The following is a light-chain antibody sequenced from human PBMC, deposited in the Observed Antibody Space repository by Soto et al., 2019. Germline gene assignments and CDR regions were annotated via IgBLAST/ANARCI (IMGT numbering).Light chain of an antibody. CDR3: QQRGDWPRLT. Sequence: EIVLTQSPATLSLSPGERATLSCRASQSVSSYLAWYQQKPGQAPRLLIHDASYRATGIPARFSGSGSGTDFTLTISSLDPEDFAVYYCQQRGDWPRLTFGGGTKVEIK. CDR2: DAS. CDR1: QSVSSY. V-gene: IGKV3-11*01. J-gene: IGKJ4*01.